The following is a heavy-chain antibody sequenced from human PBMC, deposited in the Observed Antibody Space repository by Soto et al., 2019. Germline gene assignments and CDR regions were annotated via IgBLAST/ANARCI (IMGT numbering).Heavy chain of an antibody. J-gene: IGHJ6*02. D-gene: IGHD3-3*01. Sequence: GGSLDLSCAASGFTVSSNYMSWVRQAPGKGLEWVSVIYSGGSTYYADSVKGRFTISRDNSKNTLYLQTNSLRAEDTAVYYCARSLRFLEWPRGYYYYGMDVWGQGTTVTVS. CDR2: IYSGGST. V-gene: IGHV3-53*01. CDR3: ARSLRFLEWPRGYYYYGMDV. CDR1: GFTVSSNY.